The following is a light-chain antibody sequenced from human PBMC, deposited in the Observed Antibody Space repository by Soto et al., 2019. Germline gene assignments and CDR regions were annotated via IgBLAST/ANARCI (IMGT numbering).Light chain of an antibody. Sequence: EIVLTQSPGTLSLSPGERATLSCRASQSVSSYLAWYQQKPGQAPRLLIYDASSRATGIPDRFSGSGSGTDFTLTISRLEPEAFAVYYCQQYGSSPPWTFGQGTKVEIK. CDR1: QSVSSY. CDR2: DAS. V-gene: IGKV3-20*01. CDR3: QQYGSSPPWT. J-gene: IGKJ1*01.